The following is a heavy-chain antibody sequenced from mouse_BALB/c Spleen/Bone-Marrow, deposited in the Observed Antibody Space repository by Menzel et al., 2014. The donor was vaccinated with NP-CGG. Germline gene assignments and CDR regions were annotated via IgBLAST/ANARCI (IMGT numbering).Heavy chain of an antibody. CDR2: IYPGDGDT. Sequence: VQLQQSGPELVKPGASVRISCKASGYAFSNSWMNWVKQRPGQGLEWIGRIYPGDGDTYYSGKFKGKATLTADKSSSTAYMQLSSLTSVDSAVYFCARSDGYRALDYWGQGTSVTVSS. CDR3: ARSDGYRALDY. D-gene: IGHD2-3*01. J-gene: IGHJ4*01. CDR1: GYAFSNSW. V-gene: IGHV1-82*01.